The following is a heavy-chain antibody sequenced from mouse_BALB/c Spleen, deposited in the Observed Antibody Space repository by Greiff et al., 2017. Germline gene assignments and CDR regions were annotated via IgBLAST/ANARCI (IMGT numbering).Heavy chain of an antibody. J-gene: IGHJ3*01. Sequence: QVQLQQSGPGLVAPSQSLSITCTVSGFSLSRYSVHWVRQPPGKGLEWLGMIWGGGSTDYNSALKSRLSISKDNSKSQVFLKLNSLQTDDTATYYCAKNYRYDGAWFAYWGQGTLVTVSA. CDR2: IWGGGST. CDR1: GFSLSRYS. V-gene: IGHV2-6-4*01. D-gene: IGHD2-14*01. CDR3: AKNYRYDGAWFAY.